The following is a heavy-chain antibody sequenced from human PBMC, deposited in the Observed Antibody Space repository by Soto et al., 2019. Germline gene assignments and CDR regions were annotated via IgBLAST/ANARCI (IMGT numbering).Heavy chain of an antibody. J-gene: IGHJ6*02. CDR1: GFTFSSYD. V-gene: IGHV3-13*01. CDR3: ARGYYGSGSYYYYYYGMDV. D-gene: IGHD3-10*01. Sequence: GGSLRLSCAASGFTFSSYDMHWVRQATGKGLEWVSAIGTAGDTYYPGSVKGRFTISRENAKNSLYLQMNSLSAEDTAVYYCARGYYGSGSYYYYYYGMDVWGQGTTVTVSS. CDR2: IGTAGDT.